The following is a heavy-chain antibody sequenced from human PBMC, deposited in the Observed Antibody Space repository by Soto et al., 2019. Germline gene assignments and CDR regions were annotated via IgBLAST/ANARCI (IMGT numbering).Heavy chain of an antibody. CDR1: GYTFTNYD. CDR2: ISPNSGDT. J-gene: IGHJ5*02. Sequence: QVQLVQSGAEVKKPGASVKVSCKASGYTFTNYDINWVRQAPGQGLEWVGWISPNSGDTGYAQNLQDRLTLTRDTSLSTVYLELSSLRSDDTAVYYCTRGADPWGQGTLVTVS. V-gene: IGHV1-8*01. CDR3: TRGADP.